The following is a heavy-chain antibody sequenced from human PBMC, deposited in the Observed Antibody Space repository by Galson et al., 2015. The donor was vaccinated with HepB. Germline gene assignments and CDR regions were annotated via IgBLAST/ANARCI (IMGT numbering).Heavy chain of an antibody. D-gene: IGHD3-3*02. Sequence: HHRGSTNYNPSLKSRVTISVDKSKNQFSLKLTTVTAADTAIYYCAIRALAHLAFDVWGQGTMVTVSS. CDR2: HHRGST. CDR3: AIRALAHLAFDV. J-gene: IGHJ3*01. V-gene: IGHV4-4*02.